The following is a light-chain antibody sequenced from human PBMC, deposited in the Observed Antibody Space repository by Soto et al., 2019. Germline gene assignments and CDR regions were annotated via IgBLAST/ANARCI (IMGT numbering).Light chain of an antibody. CDR1: RSDVGSYTL. CDR2: EVT. J-gene: IGLJ2*01. V-gene: IGLV2-23*02. CDR3: SSYAGSTAVVV. Sequence: QSALTQPASVSGSPGQSITLPCTGTRSDVGSYTLVSWYQQHPGQAPKLIIYEVTKRPSGVSFRLSGSKSGNTASLTISGLQAEDEADYYCSSYAGSTAVVVFGGGTKVTVL.